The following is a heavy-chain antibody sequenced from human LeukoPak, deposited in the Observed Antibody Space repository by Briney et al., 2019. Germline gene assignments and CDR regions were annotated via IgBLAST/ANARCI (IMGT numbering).Heavy chain of an antibody. CDR1: GFTFSGYG. V-gene: IGHV3-30*03. Sequence: GGSLRLSCAASGFTFSGYGMHWVRQAPGKGLEWVAVISYDGSHKFYVDSVRGRFTISRDNSRNTLYLQMNTLRAEDTAVYYCARVGGTSFYYFYAMDVWGQGTTVTVSS. CDR3: ARVGGTSFYYFYAMDV. D-gene: IGHD4-23*01. J-gene: IGHJ6*02. CDR2: ISYDGSHK.